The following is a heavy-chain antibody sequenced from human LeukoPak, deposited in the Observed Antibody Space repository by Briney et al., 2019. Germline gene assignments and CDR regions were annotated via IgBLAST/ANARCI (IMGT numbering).Heavy chain of an antibody. CDR1: GYTLTELS. CDR3: ASSFTSLNWFDP. CDR2: FDTEDSET. J-gene: IGHJ5*02. D-gene: IGHD3-16*02. V-gene: IGHV1-24*01. Sequence: ASVKVSCKVSGYTLTELSMHWVRQAPGRGLEWMGGFDTEDSETVYAQKFQGRVTMTEDTSTDTAYMELSSLRSEDTAVYYCASSFTSLNWFDPWGQGTLVTVSS.